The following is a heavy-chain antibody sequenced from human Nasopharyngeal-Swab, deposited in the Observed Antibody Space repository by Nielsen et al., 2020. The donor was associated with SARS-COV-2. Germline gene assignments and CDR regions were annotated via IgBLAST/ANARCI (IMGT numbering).Heavy chain of an antibody. V-gene: IGHV4-4*02. D-gene: IGHD6-19*01. CDR1: GGSISSSNW. J-gene: IGHJ4*02. CDR2: IYHSGST. CDR3: ARASGWYPNY. Sequence: SETLSLTCAVSGGSISSSNWYSWVRQPPGKGLEWIGEIYHSGSTNYNPSLKGRVTISVDKSKNQFSLKLSSVTAADTAVYYCARASGWYPNYWGQGTLVTVSS.